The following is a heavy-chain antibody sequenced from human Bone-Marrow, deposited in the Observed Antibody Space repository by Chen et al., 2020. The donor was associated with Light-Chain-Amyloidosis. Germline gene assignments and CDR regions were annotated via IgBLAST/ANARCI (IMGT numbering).Heavy chain of an antibody. J-gene: IGHJ3*02. Sequence: EAQLVESGGGLVQPGGSLRLSCAASGFSLRSYWMHWVRQVPGKGLVWVSRINGDGGWTNYAGSVKGRVTISKDNAKSTLYLQMNYLSAEDTAVYYCAREKITGPRQSDALDIWGQGTMVTVSS. CDR1: GFSLRSYW. CDR2: INGDGGWT. CDR3: AREKITGPRQSDALDI. D-gene: IGHD1-20*01. V-gene: IGHV3-74*01.